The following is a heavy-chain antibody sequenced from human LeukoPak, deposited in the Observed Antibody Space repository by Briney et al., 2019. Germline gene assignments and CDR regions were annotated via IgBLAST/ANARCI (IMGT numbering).Heavy chain of an antibody. CDR3: ARGGWVLCSSTSCHKTEFDY. V-gene: IGHV4-4*07. J-gene: IGHJ4*02. CDR1: GGSISSYY. CDR2: IYTSGST. D-gene: IGHD2-2*01. Sequence: SETLSLTCTVSGGSISSYYWSWIRQPAGKGLEWIGRIYTSGSTNYNPSLKSRVTMSVDTSKNQFSLKLSSVTAADTAVYYCARGGWVLCSSTSCHKTEFDYWGQGTLVTVSS.